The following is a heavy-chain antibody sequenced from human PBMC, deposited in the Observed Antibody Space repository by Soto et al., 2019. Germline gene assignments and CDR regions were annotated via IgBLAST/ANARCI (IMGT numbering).Heavy chain of an antibody. CDR3: ARSSTTITVVYFDY. D-gene: IGHD5-12*01. CDR1: GGSIGTYY. J-gene: IGHJ4*02. Sequence: PSETLSLTCTISGGSIGTYYWSWIRRPPGKGLEWIGYIYYSGTTNYNPSLKSRVTVSVDTSKNQFSLKLSSVTAADTSVYYCARSSTTITVVYFDYWGQGTLVTVSS. V-gene: IGHV4-59*01. CDR2: IYYSGTT.